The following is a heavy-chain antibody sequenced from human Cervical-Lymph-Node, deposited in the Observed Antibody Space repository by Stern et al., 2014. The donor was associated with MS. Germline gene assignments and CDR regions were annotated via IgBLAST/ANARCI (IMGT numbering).Heavy chain of an antibody. CDR1: GFDFGNYA. CDR3: ARDRTAAIDY. V-gene: IGHV3-49*05. J-gene: IGHJ4*02. Sequence: EVQLEESGGGLVKPGRSLRLSCSGSGFDFGNYALSWFRQAPGKGLEWVGVIRSNAYGGATIYAASMQGRFTISRDDSKSIAYLQMNSLQTDDTAFYYCARDRTAAIDYWGQGTLVTVSS. D-gene: IGHD2-2*01. CDR2: IRSNAYGGAT.